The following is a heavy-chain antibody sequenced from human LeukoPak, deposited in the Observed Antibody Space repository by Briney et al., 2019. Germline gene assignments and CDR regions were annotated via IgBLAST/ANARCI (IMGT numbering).Heavy chain of an antibody. CDR1: GYTFTGYY. J-gene: IGHJ5*02. CDR3: ARDRGRLGGFDP. CDR2: INPNSGGT. Sequence: ASVKVSCKASGYTFTGYYMHWVRQAPGQGLEWMGWINPNSGGTDYAQKFQGRVTMTRDTSISTAYMELSRLRSDDTAVYYCARDRGRLGGFDPWGPGTLVTVSS. V-gene: IGHV1-2*02. D-gene: IGHD1-26*01.